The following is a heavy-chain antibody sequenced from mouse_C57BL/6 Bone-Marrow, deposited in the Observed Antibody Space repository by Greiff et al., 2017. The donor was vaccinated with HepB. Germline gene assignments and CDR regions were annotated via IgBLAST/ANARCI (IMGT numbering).Heavy chain of an antibody. CDR1: GYAFTNYL. CDR3: ARFETWFAY. J-gene: IGHJ3*01. V-gene: IGHV1-54*01. Sequence: QVQLKQSGAELVRPGTSVKVSCKASGYAFTNYLIEWVKQRPGQGLEWIGVINPGSGGTNYNEKFKGKATLTADKSSSTAYMQLSSLTSEDSAVYFCARFETWFAYWGQGTLVTVSA. CDR2: INPGSGGT.